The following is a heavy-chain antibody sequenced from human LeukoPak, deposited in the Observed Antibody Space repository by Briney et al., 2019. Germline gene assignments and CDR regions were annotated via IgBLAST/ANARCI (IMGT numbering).Heavy chain of an antibody. Sequence: SETLSLTCAVYGGSFSGYYWSWIRQPPGKGLEWIGEINHSGNTNYNPSLKSRVTILVDTSKNQFSLKLNSVTAADTAVYYCASPIYGDYTENGFDIWGQGTMVTVSS. CDR3: ASPIYGDYTENGFDI. CDR1: GGSFSGYY. V-gene: IGHV4-34*01. CDR2: INHSGNT. D-gene: IGHD4-17*01. J-gene: IGHJ3*02.